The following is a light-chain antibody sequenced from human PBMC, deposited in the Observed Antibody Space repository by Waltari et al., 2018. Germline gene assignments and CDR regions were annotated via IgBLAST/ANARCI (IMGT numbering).Light chain of an antibody. J-gene: IGLJ3*02. Sequence: QSVLTQPPSVSAAPGQKVTIPSSGSSSNIGNNYVSWYQQLPGTAPKLPICDNNNRPSGLPDRFSGSESGTSATLDIAGLQTGDEADYYCGTWDSILTAGVFGGGTKLTVL. CDR3: GTWDSILTAGV. CDR2: DNN. CDR1: SSNIGNNY. V-gene: IGLV1-51*01.